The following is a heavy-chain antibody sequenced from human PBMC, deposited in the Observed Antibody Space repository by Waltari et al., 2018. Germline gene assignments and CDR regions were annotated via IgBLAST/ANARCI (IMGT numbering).Heavy chain of an antibody. J-gene: IGHJ6*02. Sequence: EIRLVESGGGLVQPGGSLRLSCAASGFPFGNSVMHWVRQAPGKGLEWVSGISWHSVNIGYADSVKGRFTSSRDNAKDSLYLQMNSLTVEDTALYYCATDFCTGAGCQHSYFYGMDVWGQGTTVTVSS. D-gene: IGHD2-8*02. CDR3: ATDFCTGAGCQHSYFYGMDV. V-gene: IGHV3-9*01. CDR1: GFPFGNSV. CDR2: ISWHSVNI.